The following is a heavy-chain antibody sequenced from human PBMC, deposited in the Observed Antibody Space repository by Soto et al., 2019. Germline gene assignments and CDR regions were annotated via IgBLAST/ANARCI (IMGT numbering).Heavy chain of an antibody. D-gene: IGHD3-3*01. CDR3: ARIPEGYDFWSGYYHRRYYYYYMDV. V-gene: IGHV1-18*01. CDR1: GYTFTSYG. Sequence: ASVKVSCKASGYTFTSYGISWVRQAPGQGLEWMGWISAYNGNTNYAQKLQGRVTMTPDTSTSTAYMELRSLRSDDTAVYYCARIPEGYDFWSGYYHRRYYYYYMDVWGKGTTVTVSS. J-gene: IGHJ6*03. CDR2: ISAYNGNT.